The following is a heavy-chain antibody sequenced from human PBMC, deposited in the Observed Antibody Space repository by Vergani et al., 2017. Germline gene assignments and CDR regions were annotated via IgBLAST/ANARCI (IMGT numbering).Heavy chain of an antibody. CDR2: ISWNSGSI. CDR1: GGSISSGGYY. Sequence: QVQLQESGPGLVKPSQTLSLTCTVSGGSISSGGYYWSWIRQHPGKGLEWVSGISWNSGSIGYADSVKGRFTISRDNAKNSLYLQMNSLRAEDTAVYYCARDRYYDSSGFDYWGQGTLVTVSS. V-gene: IGHV3-11*01. CDR3: ARDRYYDSSGFDY. J-gene: IGHJ4*02. D-gene: IGHD3-22*01.